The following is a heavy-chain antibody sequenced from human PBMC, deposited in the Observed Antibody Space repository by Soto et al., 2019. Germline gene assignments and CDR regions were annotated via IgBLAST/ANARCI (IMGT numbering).Heavy chain of an antibody. CDR3: ARHTGTYYYDSSGQEAFDI. CDR2: ISAYNGNT. CDR1: GYPFTSYG. D-gene: IGHD3-22*01. J-gene: IGHJ3*02. Sequence: GXSVKVSCKASGYPFTSYGISWVRQAPGQGLEWMGWISAYNGNTNYAQKLQGRVTMTTDTSTSTAYMELRSLRSDGTAVYYCARHTGTYYYDSSGQEAFDIWGQRTMVTVSS. V-gene: IGHV1-18*01.